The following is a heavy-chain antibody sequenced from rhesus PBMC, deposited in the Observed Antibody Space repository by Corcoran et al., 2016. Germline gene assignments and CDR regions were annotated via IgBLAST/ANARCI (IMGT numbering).Heavy chain of an antibody. V-gene: IGHV4S10*01. CDR2: IYGSSTST. D-gene: IGHD3-28*01. CDR1: GGSISDSYR. Sequence: QVQLQESGPGVVKPSETLSLTCAVSGGSISDSYRWSWIRQPPGKGLEGMGYIYGSSTSTNYNPSLKSRVTISKDTSKNQFSLKLSSVTAADTAVYYCAREYYYGSGYYGDYYFDYWGQGVLVTVSS. J-gene: IGHJ4*01. CDR3: AREYYYGSGYYGDYYFDY.